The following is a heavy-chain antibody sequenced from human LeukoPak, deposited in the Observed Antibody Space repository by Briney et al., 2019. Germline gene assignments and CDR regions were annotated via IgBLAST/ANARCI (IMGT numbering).Heavy chain of an antibody. CDR3: ARLYDFWSGYYMGGYYFDY. D-gene: IGHD3-3*01. V-gene: IGHV4-4*07. J-gene: IGHJ4*02. Sequence: PSETLSLTCTVSGGSISDYYWSWIRQPAGKGLEWIGRIYTSGSTDYNPSLKSRVTMSIDTSKNQFSLRLSPVTAADTAVYYCARLYDFWSGYYMGGYYFDYWGQGTLVTVSS. CDR1: GGSISDYY. CDR2: IYTSGST.